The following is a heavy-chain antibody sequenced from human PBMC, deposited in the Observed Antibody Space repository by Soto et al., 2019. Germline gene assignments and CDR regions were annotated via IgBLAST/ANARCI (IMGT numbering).Heavy chain of an antibody. CDR3: AKNRDIIMIVES. Sequence: QAGGSLRLSCAASGFSFSSYEMNWVRQAPGKGLEWVSAISDGGGTTYYADSVKGRFTISRDNSKNTLYLQMDSLRAEDTAVCYCAKNRDIIMIVESWGQRTLVTVSS. V-gene: IGHV3-23*01. J-gene: IGHJ1*01. D-gene: IGHD3-22*01. CDR1: GFSFSSYE. CDR2: ISDGGGTT.